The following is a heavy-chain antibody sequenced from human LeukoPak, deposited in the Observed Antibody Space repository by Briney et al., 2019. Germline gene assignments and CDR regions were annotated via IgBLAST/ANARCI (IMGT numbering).Heavy chain of an antibody. D-gene: IGHD6-13*01. CDR1: GYTFTSYY. Sequence: ASVKVSCKASGYTFTSYYMHWVRQAPGQGLEWMGITNPSGGSTSYAQKFQGRVTMTTDTSTSTAYMELRSLRSDDTAVYYCARTIAAAGYYYYYYMDVWGKGTTVTVSS. CDR2: TNPSGGST. J-gene: IGHJ6*03. CDR3: ARTIAAAGYYYYYYMDV. V-gene: IGHV1-46*01.